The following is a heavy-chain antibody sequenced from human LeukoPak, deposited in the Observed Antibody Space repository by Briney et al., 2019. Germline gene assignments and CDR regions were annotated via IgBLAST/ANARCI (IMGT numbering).Heavy chain of an antibody. J-gene: IGHJ5*02. Sequence: PGGSLRLSCAASGFTFSGYWMHWVRQAPGKGLVWVSRIKSDGSSTSCADSVKGRFIISRDNAKNTLYLQMNSPRAEDTAVYYCAKGDWFDPWGQGTQVTVSP. D-gene: IGHD3-16*01. CDR2: IKSDGSST. CDR3: AKGDWFDP. CDR1: GFTFSGYW. V-gene: IGHV3-74*01.